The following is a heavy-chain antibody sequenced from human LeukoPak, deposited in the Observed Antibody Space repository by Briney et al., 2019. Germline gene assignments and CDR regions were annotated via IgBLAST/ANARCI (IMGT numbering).Heavy chain of an antibody. D-gene: IGHD1-14*01. Sequence: ASVTVSCKASGYTFTSCYMHWVRQAPGQGLEWMGIINPSGGDTSYAQKFQGRLTMTRDTSTNTVYMELTSLRSEDTAVYYCAREVMDNLRFDYWGQGTPVTVSS. CDR3: AREVMDNLRFDY. CDR1: GYTFTSCY. CDR2: INPSGGDT. V-gene: IGHV1-46*01. J-gene: IGHJ4*02.